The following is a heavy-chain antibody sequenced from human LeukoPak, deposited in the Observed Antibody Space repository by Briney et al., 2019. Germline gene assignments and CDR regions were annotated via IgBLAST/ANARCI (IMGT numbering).Heavy chain of an antibody. CDR2: IKQEGSEK. J-gene: IGHJ1*01. V-gene: IGHV3-7*03. Sequence: GGSLRLSCAASGFSFSSYWMSSVRQAPGKGLEWVANIKQEGSEKYYVDSVKGRFTISRDNAKNSLYLQMNSLRAEDTAVYYCARSRCSSTSCLYFQHWGQGTLVTVSS. CDR3: ARSRCSSTSCLYFQH. CDR1: GFSFSSYW. D-gene: IGHD2-2*01.